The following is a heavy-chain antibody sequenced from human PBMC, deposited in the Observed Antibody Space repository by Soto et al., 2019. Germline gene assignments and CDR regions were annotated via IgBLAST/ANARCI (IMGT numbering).Heavy chain of an antibody. V-gene: IGHV3-23*01. D-gene: IGHD2-15*01. CDR3: AKDRGYCSGGSCYSDHFYFDY. Sequence: GGSLRLSCAASGFTFSSYAMSWVRQAPGKGLEWVSAISGSGGSTYYADSVKGRFTISRDNSKNKLYLQMNSLRAEDTAVYYCAKDRGYCSGGSCYSDHFYFDYWGQGTLVTVSS. J-gene: IGHJ4*02. CDR1: GFTFSSYA. CDR2: ISGSGGST.